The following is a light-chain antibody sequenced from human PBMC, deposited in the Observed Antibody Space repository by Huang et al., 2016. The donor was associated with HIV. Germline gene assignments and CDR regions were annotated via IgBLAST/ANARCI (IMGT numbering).Light chain of an antibody. CDR1: QNINNY. V-gene: IGKV1-39*01. Sequence: DIHMTQSPSSLSASAGDRVTITCRASQNINNYLNCYQQKTGKVPKLLIYGASTLQSGGPSRFSGIGSGTDFTLTISSLQSEDLATYYCQQTHSTPPYTFGQGTKVEI. J-gene: IGKJ2*01. CDR3: QQTHSTPPYT. CDR2: GAS.